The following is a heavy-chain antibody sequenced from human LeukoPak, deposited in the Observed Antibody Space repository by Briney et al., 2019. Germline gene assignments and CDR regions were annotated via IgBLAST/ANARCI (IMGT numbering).Heavy chain of an antibody. Sequence: GGSLRLSCAASGFTFSNYAMNWVRQAPDKGLEWVAVISYDGNKKYYADSVKGRFTISRDNSKNTLYLQMNSLRAEDTAVYYCARWKSLKGTFDYWGQGTLVTVSS. CDR3: ARWKSLKGTFDY. D-gene: IGHD1-7*01. V-gene: IGHV3-30*04. CDR2: ISYDGNKK. J-gene: IGHJ4*02. CDR1: GFTFSNYA.